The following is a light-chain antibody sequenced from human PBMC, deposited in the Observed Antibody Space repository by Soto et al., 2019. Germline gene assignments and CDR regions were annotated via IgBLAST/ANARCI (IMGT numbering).Light chain of an antibody. CDR1: QSISSW. V-gene: IGKV1-5*01. CDR3: QQYNSYSLT. CDR2: DAS. Sequence: DIQMTQSPSTLSASVGDRVTITCRASQSISSWLAWYQQKPGKAPKLLFYDASSLESGVPSRFSGSGSGTEFTLTISSLQPDDFATYYCQQYNSYSLTVGGGTKVEIK. J-gene: IGKJ4*01.